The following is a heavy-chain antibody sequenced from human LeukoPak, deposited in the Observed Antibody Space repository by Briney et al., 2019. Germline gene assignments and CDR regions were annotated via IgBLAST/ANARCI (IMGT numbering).Heavy chain of an antibody. D-gene: IGHD3-22*01. Sequence: ASVKVSCKTSGYSFILYGISWVRQAPGQGPEWMGWISTSTGDTKYTQKFQGRVTLTTDTSTSTAYMEPSSLRSDDTAVYYCARGVLLGDSSGYYPTFDYWGQGTLVTVSS. J-gene: IGHJ4*02. CDR3: ARGVLLGDSSGYYPTFDY. CDR1: GYSFILYG. CDR2: ISTSTGDT. V-gene: IGHV1-18*01.